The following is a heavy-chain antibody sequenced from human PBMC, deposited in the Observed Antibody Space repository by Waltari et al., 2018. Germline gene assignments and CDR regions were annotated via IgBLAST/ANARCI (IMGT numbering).Heavy chain of an antibody. D-gene: IGHD2-15*01. Sequence: QVQLQESGPGLVKPSQTLSLTCTVSGGSINSAAYSWSWIRHHPGKGLEYIGYIYHSGSTYDKSSLRSRLSKSIDTSQNQCSLRLTSMTPADTAVYYCVRDRGYGGKSGLFDSWGQGIQVTVSP. V-gene: IGHV4-31*03. J-gene: IGHJ4*02. CDR3: VRDRGYGGKSGLFDS. CDR2: IYHSGST. CDR1: GGSINSAAYS.